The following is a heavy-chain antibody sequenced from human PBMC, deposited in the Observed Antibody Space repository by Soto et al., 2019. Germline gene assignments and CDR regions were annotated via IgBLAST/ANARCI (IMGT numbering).Heavy chain of an antibody. Sequence: QVQLVQSGAEVKKPGSSVKVSCKASGGTFSSYAISWLRQAPGQGLEWMGGIIPIFGTANYAQKLQGRVTITAYESTSTADMELSSLRSEDTAVYYCARVQITGTGLRYYYGMDVWGQGTTVTVSS. J-gene: IGHJ6*02. CDR2: IIPIFGTA. CDR3: ARVQITGTGLRYYYGMDV. CDR1: GGTFSSYA. D-gene: IGHD1-20*01. V-gene: IGHV1-69*01.